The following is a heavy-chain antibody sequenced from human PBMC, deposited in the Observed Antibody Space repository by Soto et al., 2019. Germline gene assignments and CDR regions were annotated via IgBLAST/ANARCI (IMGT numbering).Heavy chain of an antibody. CDR2: IIPIFGTA. Sequence: ASVKVSCKASGGTFSSYAISWVRQAPGQGLEWMGGIIPIFGTANYAQKFQGRVTITADESTSTAYMELSSLRSEDTAVYYCARDYQDCSGGSCYYYYYGMDVWGQGTTVTLSS. D-gene: IGHD2-15*01. CDR1: GGTFSSYA. CDR3: ARDYQDCSGGSCYYYYYGMDV. V-gene: IGHV1-69*13. J-gene: IGHJ6*02.